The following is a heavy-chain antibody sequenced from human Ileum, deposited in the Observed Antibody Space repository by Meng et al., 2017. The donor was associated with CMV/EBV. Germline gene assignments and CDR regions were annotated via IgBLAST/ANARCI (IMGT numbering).Heavy chain of an antibody. Sequence: FPGYYMHWVRQAPGQWLEWMGWINPDSGGTNYAQKFQGRVTMTRDTSISTAYMELSRLRSDDTAVYYCARDRAIIVVPAATWGAFDPWGQGTLVTVSS. CDR3: ARDRAIIVVPAATWGAFDP. D-gene: IGHD2-2*01. CDR1: FPGYY. CDR2: INPDSGGT. J-gene: IGHJ5*02. V-gene: IGHV1-2*02.